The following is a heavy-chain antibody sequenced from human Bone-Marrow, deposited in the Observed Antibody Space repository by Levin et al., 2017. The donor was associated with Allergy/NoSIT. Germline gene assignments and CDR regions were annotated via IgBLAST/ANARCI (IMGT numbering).Heavy chain of an antibody. D-gene: IGHD3-3*01. Sequence: ASVKVSCKAFGYTYTKYAVHWVRQAPGQRLEWMGWINFGDGDTKFAQKFQGRVTMTRDISASTVYMEMSSLRSEDTAIYYCASSRYLEWLLMFYWGQGSLVTVSS. CDR1: GYTYTKYA. CDR3: ASSRYLEWLLMFY. V-gene: IGHV1-3*01. J-gene: IGHJ4*02. CDR2: INFGDGDT.